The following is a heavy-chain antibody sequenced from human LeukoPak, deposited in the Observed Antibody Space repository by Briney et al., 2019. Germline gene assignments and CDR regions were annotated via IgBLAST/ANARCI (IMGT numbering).Heavy chain of an antibody. V-gene: IGHV4-59*01. CDR3: ARGQEDCSGGSCYSGEELDYGMDV. Sequence: SETLSLTCTVSGGSISSYYWSWIRQPPGKGLEWIGYIYYSGSTNYNPFLKSRVTISVDTSKNQFSLKLSSVTAADTAVYYCARGQEDCSGGSCYSGEELDYGMDVWGQGTTVTVSS. CDR2: IYYSGST. CDR1: GGSISSYY. J-gene: IGHJ6*02. D-gene: IGHD2-15*01.